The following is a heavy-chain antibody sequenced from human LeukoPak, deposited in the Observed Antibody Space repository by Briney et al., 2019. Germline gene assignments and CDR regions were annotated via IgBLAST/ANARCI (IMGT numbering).Heavy chain of an antibody. Sequence: SETLSLTCTVSGGSISSSSYSWGWIRQPPGKGLEWIGSIYYSGSTYYNPSLKSRVTIPVDTSKNQFSLKLSSVTAADTAVYYCARLDYDSSGYYPPTPYYFDYWGQGTLVTVSS. J-gene: IGHJ4*02. D-gene: IGHD3-22*01. V-gene: IGHV4-39*01. CDR1: GGSISSSSYS. CDR2: IYYSGST. CDR3: ARLDYDSSGYYPPTPYYFDY.